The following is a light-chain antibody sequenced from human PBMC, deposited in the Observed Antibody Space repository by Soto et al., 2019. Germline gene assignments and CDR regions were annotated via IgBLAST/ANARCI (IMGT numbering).Light chain of an antibody. Sequence: QSALTQPPSVSAAPGQKVTISCSGSSSNIGNNYVSWYQQLPGTAPKLLIYDNNKRPSGIPDRFSGSKSGTSATLGITGLQTGDEGDYYCGPWDSSLSAGGVFGGGTKLTVL. J-gene: IGLJ3*02. V-gene: IGLV1-51*01. CDR2: DNN. CDR1: SSNIGNNY. CDR3: GPWDSSLSAGGV.